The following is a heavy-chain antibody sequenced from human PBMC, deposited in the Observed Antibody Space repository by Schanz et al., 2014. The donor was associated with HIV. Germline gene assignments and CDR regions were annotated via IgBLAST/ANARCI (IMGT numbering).Heavy chain of an antibody. Sequence: QVHLVQSGAEVKKPGASVKVSCKASGYTFSGYYIHWVRQAPGQGLEWMGWMNPNSGVTEDAQKFQGRVTMPRDTSSNTAYMELTRLRSDDTAVYFCTRVLQVAAAGDSWGQGTLVTVSS. CDR1: GYTFSGYY. J-gene: IGHJ4*02. CDR2: MNPNSGVT. D-gene: IGHD6-13*01. CDR3: TRVLQVAAAGDS. V-gene: IGHV1-2*02.